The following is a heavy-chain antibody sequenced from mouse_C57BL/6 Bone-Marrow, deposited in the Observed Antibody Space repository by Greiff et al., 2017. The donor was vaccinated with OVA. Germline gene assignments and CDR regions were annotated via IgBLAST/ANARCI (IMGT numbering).Heavy chain of an antibody. Sequence: QVPLQQSGPELVKPGASVKISCQASGYTFTDYSINWVKQRPGQGLVWIGWIYPGSGNTKYNEKFKGKATLTVDTSSSTAYMQLSSLTSDDSAVYFCARSPYDGDPSWFAYWGQGTLVTVSA. J-gene: IGHJ3*01. V-gene: IGHV1-84*01. D-gene: IGHD2-3*01. CDR2: IYPGSGNT. CDR1: GYTFTDYS. CDR3: ARSPYDGDPSWFAY.